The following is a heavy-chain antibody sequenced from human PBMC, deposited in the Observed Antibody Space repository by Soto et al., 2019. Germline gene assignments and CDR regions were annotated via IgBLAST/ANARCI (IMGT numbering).Heavy chain of an antibody. CDR1: GYPVTAYY. D-gene: IGHD3-3*01. Sequence: QLHLVQSGAVVKKPGASVTVSCSASGYPVTAYYMHWVRQAPGRGLEWMGGINPATGAAKYTQPFQGRGTMTRDTSTSTVFMELSGLTSEDTAVFYCARGGGVGVAGSAAFDMWGQGTLVTVSS. CDR2: INPATGAA. V-gene: IGHV1-2*02. J-gene: IGHJ3*02. CDR3: ARGGGVGVAGSAAFDM.